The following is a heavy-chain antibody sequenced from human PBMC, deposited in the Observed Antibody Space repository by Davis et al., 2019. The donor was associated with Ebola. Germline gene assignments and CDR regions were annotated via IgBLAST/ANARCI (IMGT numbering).Heavy chain of an antibody. Sequence: SLITSCAASGITFSAYTMNWVRQAPGKRLEWVSYISSCSGVIYYADSVKGRFTISRDNAQKSLYLQMNSLRDEDTADYYFARAIQSYNWFDLWGQGTLVTVSS. CDR3: ARAIQSYNWFDL. V-gene: IGHV3-48*02. J-gene: IGHJ5*02. CDR2: ISSCSGVI. D-gene: IGHD5-18*01. CDR1: GITFSAYT.